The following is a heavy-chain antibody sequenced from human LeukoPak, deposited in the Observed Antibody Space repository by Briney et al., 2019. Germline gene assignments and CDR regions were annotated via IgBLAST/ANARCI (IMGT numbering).Heavy chain of an antibody. CDR1: GYTFSNFD. CDR3: ARSRRGYYMDV. CDR2: MNPGSGDT. Sequence: ASVKVSCKASGYTFSNFDVNWVRQVPGQGLEWMAWMNPGSGDTGYEGKFQARLTMSSNTSITTASMELSSLTSEDTAVYYCARSRRGYYMDVWGKGTTVIVSS. V-gene: IGHV1-8*02. J-gene: IGHJ6*03.